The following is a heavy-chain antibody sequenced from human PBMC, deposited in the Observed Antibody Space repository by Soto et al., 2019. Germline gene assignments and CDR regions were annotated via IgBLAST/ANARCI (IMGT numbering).Heavy chain of an antibody. CDR3: ASAMKYCGGDCYSYYYYGMDV. V-gene: IGHV1-8*01. J-gene: IGHJ6*02. CDR2: MNPNSGNT. CDR1: GYTXTSYD. D-gene: IGHD2-21*02. Sequence: SXKVSFKASGYTXTSYDIHLVRQATGQGLEWMGWMNPNSGNTGYAQKFQGRVTMTRNNSISTAYIEMSRLRSEDTAVYYCASAMKYCGGDCYSYYYYGMDVWGQGTTGPVS.